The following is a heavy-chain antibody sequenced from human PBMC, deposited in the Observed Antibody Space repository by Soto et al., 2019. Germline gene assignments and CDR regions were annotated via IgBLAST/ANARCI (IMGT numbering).Heavy chain of an antibody. CDR1: GVTFRGSA. CDR2: IRSKANSYAT. CDR3: TFLADLGYCSSNSCRAGGMDV. Sequence: TXGSLTLSFAASGVTFRGSAMHGVRQASGKGLEWVGRIRSKANSYATAYAASVKGRFTISRDDSKNTAYLQMNSLKTEDTAVYYCTFLADLGYCSSNSCRAGGMDVWGQGTTVTVSS. D-gene: IGHD2-2*01. J-gene: IGHJ6*02. V-gene: IGHV3-73*01.